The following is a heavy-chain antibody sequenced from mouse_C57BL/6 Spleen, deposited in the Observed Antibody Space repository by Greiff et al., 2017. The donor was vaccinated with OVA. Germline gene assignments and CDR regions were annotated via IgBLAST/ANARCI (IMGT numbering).Heavy chain of an antibody. J-gene: IGHJ2*01. CDR2: IRSKSNNYAT. Sequence: EVKLMESGGGLVQPKGSLKLSCAASGFSFNTYAMNWVRQAPGKGLEWVARIRSKSNNYATYYADSVKDRFTISRDDSESMLYLQMNNLKTEDTAMYYCVRGGITFDYWGQGTTLTVSS. D-gene: IGHD2-4*01. CDR3: VRGGITFDY. CDR1: GFSFNTYA. V-gene: IGHV10-1*01.